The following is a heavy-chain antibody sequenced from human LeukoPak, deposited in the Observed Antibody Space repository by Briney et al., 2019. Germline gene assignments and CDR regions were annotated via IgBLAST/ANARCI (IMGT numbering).Heavy chain of an antibody. CDR2: IYYSGST. D-gene: IGHD6-6*01. CDR3: ELRVQLSDYYRYYCIHG. V-gene: IGHV4-39*01. J-gene: IGHJ6*03. Sequence: SETLSLTCTVSRVSISSSSYYWGWIRQPPGRGLEWIGSIYYSGSTYYNPSLKSRVTISVDTSKNQFSLKLSSVTVAQSAGSYCELRVQLSDYYRYYCIHGPGKGGTVTVSS. CDR1: RVSISSSSYY.